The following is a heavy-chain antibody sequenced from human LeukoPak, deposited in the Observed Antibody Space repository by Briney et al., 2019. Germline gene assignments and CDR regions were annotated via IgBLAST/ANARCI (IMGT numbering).Heavy chain of an antibody. J-gene: IGHJ6*02. D-gene: IGHD3-16*01. CDR3: ASVMGWGGMDV. CDR1: GYTFTSYA. CDR2: INTNTGNP. Sequence: GASVKVSCKASGYTFTSYAMNWVRQAPGQGLEWMGWINTNTGNPTYAQGFTGRFVFSLDTSASTAYLQISSLKAEDAAVYYCASVMGWGGMDVWGQGTTVTVSS. V-gene: IGHV7-4-1*02.